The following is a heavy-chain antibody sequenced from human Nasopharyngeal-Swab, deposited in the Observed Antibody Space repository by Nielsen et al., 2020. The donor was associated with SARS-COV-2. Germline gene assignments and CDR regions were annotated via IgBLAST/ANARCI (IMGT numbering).Heavy chain of an antibody. J-gene: IGHJ4*02. CDR1: RFTFSRWP. CDR2: ISSDGSDK. V-gene: IGHV3-30*03. D-gene: IGHD4-17*01. Sequence: GGSLRLSCVASRFTFSRWPMHWVRQAPGKGLEWVTVISSDGSDKQYVDSVKGRFTISRDNSKNTLYLQMKSLRAEDTGVYYCARDAPAHYGAFYWGRGTLVTVSS. CDR3: ARDAPAHYGAFY.